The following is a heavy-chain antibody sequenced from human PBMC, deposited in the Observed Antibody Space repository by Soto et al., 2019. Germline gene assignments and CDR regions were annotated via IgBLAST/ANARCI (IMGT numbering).Heavy chain of an antibody. CDR2: IIPIFGTA. V-gene: IGHV1-69*01. J-gene: IGHJ4*02. CDR1: GGTFSSYA. D-gene: IGHD3-10*01. Sequence: QVQLVQSGAEVKKPGSSVKVSCKASGGTFSSYAISWVRQAPGQGLEWMGGIIPIFGTANYAQKFQGRVTITADESTSTAYMELSSLRSEDTAVFYCARDLRGLWFGESHPPDWGQGTLVTVSS. CDR3: ARDLRGLWFGESHPPD.